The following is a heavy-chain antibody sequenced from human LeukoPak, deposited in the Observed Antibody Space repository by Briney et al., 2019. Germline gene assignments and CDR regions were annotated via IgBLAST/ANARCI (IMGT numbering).Heavy chain of an antibody. CDR3: ARAPGLRFLEWNNWFDP. Sequence: SETLSLTCTVSGGSISSSGYYWAWIRQPPGKGLEWIGSIYYSGSTYYNPSLRSRVTMSVDTSRNQFSLKLTSVTAADTAVYHCARAPGLRFLEWNNWFDPWGQGTLVTVSS. D-gene: IGHD3-3*01. V-gene: IGHV4-39*07. J-gene: IGHJ5*02. CDR2: IYYSGST. CDR1: GGSISSSGYY.